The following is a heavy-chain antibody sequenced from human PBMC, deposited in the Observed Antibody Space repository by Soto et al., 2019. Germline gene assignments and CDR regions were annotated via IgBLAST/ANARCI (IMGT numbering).Heavy chain of an antibody. CDR3: ATRYCSGGSCYSAALGY. J-gene: IGHJ4*02. Sequence: QVQLVESGGGLVKPGGSLRLSCAASGFTFSDFYMSWIRQAPGKGLEWGSYISSSGSTIYYADSVKGRFTISRDNAKNSLYLQMNSLRAEDTAVYYCATRYCSGGSCYSAALGYWGQGTLVTVSS. V-gene: IGHV3-11*01. D-gene: IGHD2-15*01. CDR2: ISSSGSTI. CDR1: GFTFSDFY.